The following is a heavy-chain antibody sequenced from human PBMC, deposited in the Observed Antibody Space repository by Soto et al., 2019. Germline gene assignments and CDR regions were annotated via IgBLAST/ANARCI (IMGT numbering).Heavy chain of an antibody. J-gene: IGHJ6*02. Sequence: PGGSLRLSCAASGFTFSTYAMAWVRQAPGKGLEWVSGVSASGLNTDYADSVKGRFTISRDNAKNSLYLQMNSLRAEDTAVYYCARENLAAAGLYGMDVWGQGTTVTVSS. CDR2: VSASGLNT. CDR3: ARENLAAAGLYGMDV. D-gene: IGHD6-13*01. CDR1: GFTFSTYA. V-gene: IGHV3-23*01.